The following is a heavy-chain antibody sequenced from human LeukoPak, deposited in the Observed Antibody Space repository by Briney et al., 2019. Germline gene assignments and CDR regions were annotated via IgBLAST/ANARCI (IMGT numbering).Heavy chain of an antibody. CDR1: VGTFSSYA. D-gene: IGHD3-10*01. V-gene: IGHV1-69*13. J-gene: IGHJ3*02. CDR2: IIPIFGTA. CDR3: ARVWFGDSLNDAFDI. Sequence: SVKVSCKASVGTFSSYAISWVRQAPGQGREWMGGIIPIFGTANYAQKFQGRVTITADESTSTAYMELSSLRSEDTAVYYCARVWFGDSLNDAFDIWGQGTMVTVSS.